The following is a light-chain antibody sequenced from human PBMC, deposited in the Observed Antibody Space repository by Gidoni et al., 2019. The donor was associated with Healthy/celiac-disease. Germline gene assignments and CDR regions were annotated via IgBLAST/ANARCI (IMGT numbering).Light chain of an antibody. V-gene: IGLV2-11*01. J-gene: IGLJ1*01. Sequence: QSDLTQPRSVSGSPGQSGTISCTGTSSDGGGYNSVSWYQQHPGKAPKLMIYDVSKRPSGVPDRFSGSKSGNTASLTISGLQAEDEADYYCCSYAGSYTFYVFGTGTKVTVL. CDR1: SSDGGGYNS. CDR2: DVS. CDR3: CSYAGSYTFYV.